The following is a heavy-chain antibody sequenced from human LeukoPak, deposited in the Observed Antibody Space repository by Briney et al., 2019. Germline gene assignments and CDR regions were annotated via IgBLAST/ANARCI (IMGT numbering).Heavy chain of an antibody. J-gene: IGHJ5*02. CDR1: GGSISSYY. V-gene: IGHV4-59*01. CDR2: IYYGGST. D-gene: IGHD6-13*01. Sequence: SETLSLTCTVSGGSISSYYWSWIRQPPGKGLEWIGYIYYGGSTNYNPSLKSRVTISVDTSKNQFSLKLSSVTAADTAVYYCARDRAAAGRFDPWGQGTLVTVSS. CDR3: ARDRAAAGRFDP.